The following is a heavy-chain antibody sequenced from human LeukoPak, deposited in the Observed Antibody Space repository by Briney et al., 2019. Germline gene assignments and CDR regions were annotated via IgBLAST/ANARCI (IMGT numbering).Heavy chain of an antibody. Sequence: GGSLRLSCAVSGITLSNYGMSWVRQAPGKGLEWVAGISDSGGSTNYADSVKGRFTISRDNAKNALYLQMNSLRAEDTAVYFCAKRGVVIRVILVGFHKQAYYFDSWGQGALVTVSS. J-gene: IGHJ4*02. CDR2: ISDSGGST. CDR3: AKRGVVIRVILVGFHKQAYYFDS. D-gene: IGHD3-10*01. CDR1: GITLSNYG. V-gene: IGHV3-23*01.